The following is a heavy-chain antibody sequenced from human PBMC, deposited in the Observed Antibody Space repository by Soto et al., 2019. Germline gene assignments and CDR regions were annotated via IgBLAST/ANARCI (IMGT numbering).Heavy chain of an antibody. CDR1: GYGFTSYA. Sequence: ASVKVSCKASGYGFTSYAMHWVRQAPGQRLEWMGWINAGNGNTKYSQKFQGRVTITRDTSASTAYMELSSLRSEDTAVYYCARWGTAMVSNYYYYGMDVWGQGTTVTVSS. V-gene: IGHV1-3*01. J-gene: IGHJ6*02. CDR2: INAGNGNT. CDR3: ARWGTAMVSNYYYYGMDV. D-gene: IGHD5-18*01.